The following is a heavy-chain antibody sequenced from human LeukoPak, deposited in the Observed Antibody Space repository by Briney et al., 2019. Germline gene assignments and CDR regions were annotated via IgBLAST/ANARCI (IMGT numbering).Heavy chain of an antibody. CDR1: GFTFSSYG. V-gene: IGHV3-23*01. CDR3: AKDGAWLRFDD. CDR2: ISPGGPT. D-gene: IGHD5-12*01. J-gene: IGHJ4*02. Sequence: PGGSLRPSCAASGFTFSSYGMSWVRQAPGKGLEWVSGISPGGPTYYADSVKGRFTISRDDSKNTLYLQMRNLRADDTAVYYCAKDGAWLRFDDWGQGILVTVSS.